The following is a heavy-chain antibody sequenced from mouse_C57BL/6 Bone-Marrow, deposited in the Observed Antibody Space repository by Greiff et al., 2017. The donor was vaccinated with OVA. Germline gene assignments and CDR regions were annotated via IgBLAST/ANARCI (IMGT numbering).Heavy chain of an antibody. CDR2: ISYDGSN. D-gene: IGHD1-1*01. Sequence: EVKLQESGPGLVKPSQSLSLTCSVTGYSITSGYYWNWIRQFPGNKLEWMGYISYDGSNNYNPSLKNRISITRDTSKNQFFLKLNSVTTEDTATYYSARENYGSSWGYFDYWGQGTTLTVSS. CDR1: GYSITSGYY. J-gene: IGHJ2*01. CDR3: ARENYGSSWGYFDY. V-gene: IGHV3-6*01.